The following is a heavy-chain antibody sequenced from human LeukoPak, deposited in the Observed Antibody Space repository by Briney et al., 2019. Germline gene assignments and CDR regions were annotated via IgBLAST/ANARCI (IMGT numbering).Heavy chain of an antibody. D-gene: IGHD3-22*01. CDR1: GFTFSSYA. CDR3: AKENQRGDSSGYFDY. CDR2: ISSSGDTT. V-gene: IGHV3-23*01. Sequence: GGSLRLSCAASGFTFSSYAMTWVRQAPGKGLEWVSTISSSGDTTYYADSVKGRFTISRDNSKNTLYLQMNSLRAEDTAVYCCAKENQRGDSSGYFDYWGQGTLVTVSS. J-gene: IGHJ4*02.